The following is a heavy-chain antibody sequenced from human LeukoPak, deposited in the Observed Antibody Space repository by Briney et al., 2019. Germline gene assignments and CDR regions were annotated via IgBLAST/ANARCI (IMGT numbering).Heavy chain of an antibody. CDR1: GGSISSGSYY. Sequence: SETLSLTCTVSGGSISSGSYYWSWIRQPPGKGLEWIGEINHSGSTNYNPSLKSRVTISVDTSKNQFSLKLSSVTAADTAVYYCATSAAGTEFDYWGQGTLVTVSS. D-gene: IGHD6-13*01. V-gene: IGHV4-39*07. J-gene: IGHJ4*02. CDR2: INHSGST. CDR3: ATSAAGTEFDY.